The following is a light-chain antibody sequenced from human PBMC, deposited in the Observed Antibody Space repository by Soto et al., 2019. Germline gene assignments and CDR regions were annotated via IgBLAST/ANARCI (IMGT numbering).Light chain of an antibody. CDR2: DAS. CDR3: QYRTT. J-gene: IGKJ5*01. V-gene: IGKV3-11*01. CDR1: QSISSY. Sequence: EIVLTQSPATLSLSPGERATLSCRASQSISSYLAWYQHKPGQAPRLLIDDASCRATGIPARFSGSGSGTDFTLTISSLEPEDFAVYYCQYRTTFGQGTRLEIK.